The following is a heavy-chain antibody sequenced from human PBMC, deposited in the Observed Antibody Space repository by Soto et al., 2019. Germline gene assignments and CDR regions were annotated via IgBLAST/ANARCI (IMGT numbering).Heavy chain of an antibody. Sequence: ASVKVSCKASGYTFTSYAMHWVRQAPGQRLEWMGWINAGNGNTKYSQKFQGRVTITRDTSASTAYMELSSLRSEDTAVYYCARDQGEAVAGYYYFDYWGQGTLVTVYS. J-gene: IGHJ4*02. CDR3: ARDQGEAVAGYYYFDY. D-gene: IGHD6-19*01. CDR1: GYTFTSYA. V-gene: IGHV1-3*01. CDR2: INAGNGNT.